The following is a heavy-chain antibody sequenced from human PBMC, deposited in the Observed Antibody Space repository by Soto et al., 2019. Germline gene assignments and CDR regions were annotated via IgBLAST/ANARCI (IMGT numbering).Heavy chain of an antibody. Sequence: QVQLVQSGAEVKKPGASVKVSCKASGYTFTTYDINWVRQATGQGLEWMGWMNPKSGDTGHAQKFTGRVTMTRNTPLTXAXRELSSLRSEDTAVYYCARVNRAMLGFLDYYYGMDVWGQGTTVTVSS. CDR2: MNPKSGDT. D-gene: IGHD3-3*01. V-gene: IGHV1-8*01. CDR1: GYTFTTYD. J-gene: IGHJ6*02. CDR3: ARVNRAMLGFLDYYYGMDV.